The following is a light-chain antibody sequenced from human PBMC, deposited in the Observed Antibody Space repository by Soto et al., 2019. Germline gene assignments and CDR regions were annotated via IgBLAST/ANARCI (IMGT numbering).Light chain of an antibody. CDR1: TSDAGTYNV. CDR3: CSYAGNVI. CDR2: EGS. V-gene: IGLV2-23*01. J-gene: IGLJ2*01. Sequence: QSALTQPASVSGSPGQSITISCNGTTSDAGTYNVVSWYQQHPGKAPKVIIYEGSKRPSGVSNRFSGSKSGNTASLTISGLQAEDEADYFCCSYAGNVIFGGGTKVTVL.